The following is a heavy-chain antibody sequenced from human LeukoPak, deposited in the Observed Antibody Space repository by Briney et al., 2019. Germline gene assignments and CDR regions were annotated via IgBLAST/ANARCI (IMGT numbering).Heavy chain of an antibody. CDR1: GGTFSSYA. Sequence: SVKVSCKASGGTFSSYAISWVRQAPGQGLEWMGRIIPILGIANYAQKFQGGVTITADKSTSTAYMELSSLRSEDTAVYYCANQYYDYVWGSYPEALDYWGQGTLVTVSS. CDR2: IIPILGIA. V-gene: IGHV1-69*04. CDR3: ANQYYDYVWGSYPEALDY. D-gene: IGHD3-16*01. J-gene: IGHJ4*02.